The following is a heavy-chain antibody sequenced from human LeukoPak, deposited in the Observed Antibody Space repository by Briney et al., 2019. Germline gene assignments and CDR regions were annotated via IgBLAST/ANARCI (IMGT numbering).Heavy chain of an antibody. Sequence: SETLSLTCTVSGGSISSYYWSWIRQPAGKGLEWIGRIYTSGSTNYNPSFKSRVTMSVDTSKNQFSLKLSSVTAADTAVYYCARDIAVAGLNWFDPWGQGTLVTVSS. D-gene: IGHD6-19*01. CDR2: IYTSGST. V-gene: IGHV4-4*07. J-gene: IGHJ5*02. CDR1: GGSISSYY. CDR3: ARDIAVAGLNWFDP.